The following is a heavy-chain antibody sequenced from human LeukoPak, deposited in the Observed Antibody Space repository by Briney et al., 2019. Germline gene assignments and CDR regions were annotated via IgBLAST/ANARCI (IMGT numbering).Heavy chain of an antibody. V-gene: IGHV1-69*04. Sequence: GASVKVSCKASGGTFSSYAISWVRQAPGQGLEWMGRIIPILGIANYAQKFQGRVTITADKSTSTAYMELSSLRSEDTAVYYCTTLYSENNDSWGQGTLVTVSA. CDR1: GGTFSSYA. CDR3: TTLYSENNDS. D-gene: IGHD1-26*01. CDR2: IIPILGIA. J-gene: IGHJ5*01.